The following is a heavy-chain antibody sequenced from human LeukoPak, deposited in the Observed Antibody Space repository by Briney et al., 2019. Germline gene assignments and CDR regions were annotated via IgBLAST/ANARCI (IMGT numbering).Heavy chain of an antibody. D-gene: IGHD3-3*01. Sequence: SETLSLTCSVSGASLTNPTYYQWSWIRQPPGKGLELIGSLYSTESPRFNASLKSRLTMSLDTSKNQFSLKLSSVTAEDSAIYYCARFKSGGFYYFDSWGQGTLVAVSS. V-gene: IGHV4-61*01. CDR2: LYSTESP. CDR3: ARFKSGGFYYFDS. CDR1: GASLTNPTYY. J-gene: IGHJ4*02.